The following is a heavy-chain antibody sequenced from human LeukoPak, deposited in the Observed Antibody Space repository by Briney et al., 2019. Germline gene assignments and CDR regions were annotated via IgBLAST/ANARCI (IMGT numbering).Heavy chain of an antibody. CDR2: IYYSGSA. CDR1: GGSITTYY. J-gene: IGHJ4*02. CDR3: AMDTTLITQFDF. V-gene: IGHV4-59*01. Sequence: SETLSLTCAVSGGSITTYYLRWIRQPPGKGLEWMGYIYYSGSANYNPSLKGRVTISMDTSKNQFSLKLSSVTAADTAVYYCAMDTTLITQFDFWGQGTLVTVSS. D-gene: IGHD3-16*01.